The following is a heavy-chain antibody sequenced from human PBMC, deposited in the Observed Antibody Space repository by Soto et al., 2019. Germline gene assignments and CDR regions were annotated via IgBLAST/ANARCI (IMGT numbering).Heavy chain of an antibody. J-gene: IGHJ4*02. V-gene: IGHV1-18*01. D-gene: IGHD6-13*01. CDR1: GYTFTSYG. CDR2: ISAYSGNT. CDR3: ARSIAAAVDFDY. Sequence: GASVKVSCQASGYTFTSYGISWVRQAPGQGLEWMGWISAYSGNTNYAQKLQGRVTMTTDTSTSTAYMELRSLRSDDTAVYYCARSIAAAVDFDYWGQGTLVTVSS.